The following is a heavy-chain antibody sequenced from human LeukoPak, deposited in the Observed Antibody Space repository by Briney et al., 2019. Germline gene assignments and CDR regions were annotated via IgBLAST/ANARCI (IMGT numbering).Heavy chain of an antibody. CDR2: IYYSGST. V-gene: IGHV4-59*01. J-gene: IGHJ4*02. CDR3: AREVEYGDYDSELEILGYFDY. CDR1: GGSITSYY. D-gene: IGHD4-17*01. Sequence: SETLSLTCTVSGGSITSYYWSWIRQPPGKGLEWIGNIYYSGSTNYNPSLKSRVTISVDTSKNQFSLKLSSVTAADTAVYYCAREVEYGDYDSELEILGYFDYWGQGTLVTVSS.